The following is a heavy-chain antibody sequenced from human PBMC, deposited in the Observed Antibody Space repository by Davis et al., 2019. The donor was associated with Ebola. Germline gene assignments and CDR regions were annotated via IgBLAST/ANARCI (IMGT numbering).Heavy chain of an antibody. CDR1: GLTFSSSA. CDR3: AKSVAGPPGD. CDR2: LGTSADT. J-gene: IGHJ4*02. V-gene: IGHV3-23*01. Sequence: PGGSLRLSCVASGLTFSSSAMSWVRQAPGKGLEWVSTLGTSADTYYADSVKGRFTISRDNSKNTLYLQMNSLRAEDTAVYYCAKSVAGPPGDWGQGTLVTVSS. D-gene: IGHD4-23*01.